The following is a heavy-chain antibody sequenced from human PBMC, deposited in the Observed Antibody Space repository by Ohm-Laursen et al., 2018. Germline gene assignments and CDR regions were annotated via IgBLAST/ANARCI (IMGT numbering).Heavy chain of an antibody. J-gene: IGHJ4*02. D-gene: IGHD2-15*01. CDR2: INHSGST. V-gene: IGHV4-34*01. CDR1: GGSFSGYY. CDR3: ARGLSAIVY. Sequence: SQTLSLTCAVYGGSFSGYYWSWIRQPPGKGLEWIGEINHSGSTNYNPSLKSRVTISVDTSKNQFSLKLSSVTAADTAVYYCARGLSAIVYWGQGTLVTVSS.